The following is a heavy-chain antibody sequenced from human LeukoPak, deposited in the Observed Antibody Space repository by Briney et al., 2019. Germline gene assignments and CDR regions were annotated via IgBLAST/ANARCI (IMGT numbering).Heavy chain of an antibody. V-gene: IGHV3-21*01. J-gene: IGHJ4*02. CDR1: GFTFSSYS. CDR3: ARDRWHSSGWYTGEFDY. CDR2: ISSSSSYI. D-gene: IGHD6-19*01. Sequence: GGSLRLSCAASGFTFSSYSMNWVRQAPGKGLEWVSSISSSSSYIYYADSVKGRFTISRDNAKNSLYLQMNSLRAEDTAVYYCARDRWHSSGWYTGEFDYWGQGTLVTVSS.